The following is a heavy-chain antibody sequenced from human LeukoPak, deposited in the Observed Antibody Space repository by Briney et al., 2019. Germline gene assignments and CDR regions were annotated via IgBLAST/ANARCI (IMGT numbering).Heavy chain of an antibody. V-gene: IGHV4-4*08. D-gene: IGHD3-9*01. J-gene: IGHJ4*02. CDR2: IYTSGST. Sequence: PSETLSLTCTVSGGSISSYYWSWIRQPPGKGLEWIGRIYTSGSTNYNPSLKSRVTISVDTSKNQFSLKLSSVTAADTAVYYCARGAYFDWLYRLDYWGQGTLVTVSS. CDR3: ARGAYFDWLYRLDY. CDR1: GGSISSYY.